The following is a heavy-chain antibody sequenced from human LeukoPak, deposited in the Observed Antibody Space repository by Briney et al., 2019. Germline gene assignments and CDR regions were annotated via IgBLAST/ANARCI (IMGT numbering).Heavy chain of an antibody. CDR1: GGSINDAS. CDR3: ARADYGDYGEYYFDY. CDR2: IYHSGGT. J-gene: IGHJ4*02. D-gene: IGHD4-17*01. V-gene: IGHV4-59*01. Sequence: SETLSLTCTVSGGSINDASWNWIRKPPGQGLEWIGYIYHSGGTNYNPSLKSRVTISVDTSKNQFSLKLSSVTAADTAVYYCARADYGDYGEYYFDYWGQGTLVTVSS.